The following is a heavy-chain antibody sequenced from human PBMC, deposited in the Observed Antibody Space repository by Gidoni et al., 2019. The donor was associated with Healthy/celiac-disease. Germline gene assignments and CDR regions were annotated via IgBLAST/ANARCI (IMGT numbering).Heavy chain of an antibody. D-gene: IGHD5-12*01. V-gene: IGHV3-48*03. CDR1: GFTFSSYE. J-gene: IGHJ3*02. CDR2: ISSSGSTI. CDR3: ARDLSGHDAFDI. Sequence: EVKLVESGGGLVQPGGSLRLSCAASGFTFSSYEMNWVRQAPGKGLEWVSYISSSGSTIYYADSVKGRFTISRDNAKNSLYLQMNSLRAEDTAVYYCARDLSGHDAFDIWGQGTMVTVSS.